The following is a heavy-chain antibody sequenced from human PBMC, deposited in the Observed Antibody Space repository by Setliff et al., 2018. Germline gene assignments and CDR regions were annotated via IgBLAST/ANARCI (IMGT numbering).Heavy chain of an antibody. J-gene: IGHJ4*02. D-gene: IGHD3-22*01. CDR2: INPGGGST. Sequence: ASVKVSCKTSAYSFSGYYIHWVRQAPGQGLEWMGMINPGGGSTTYAQKFQGRVTMTRDTSTSTVYMELSSLRTEDTAVYYCARGYYDSYARYYVVGDYWGQGTPVTVSS. CDR3: ARGYYDSYARYYVVGDY. V-gene: IGHV1-46*01. CDR1: AYSFSGYY.